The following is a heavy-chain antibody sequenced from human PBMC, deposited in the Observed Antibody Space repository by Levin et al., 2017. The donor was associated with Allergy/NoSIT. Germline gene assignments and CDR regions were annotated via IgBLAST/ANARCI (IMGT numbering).Heavy chain of an antibody. CDR1: GFTFSSYW. J-gene: IGHJ4*02. Sequence: GGSLRLSCAASGFTFSSYWMHWVRQTPGKGLVWVSRINSDGSSTSYADSVKGRFTISRDNAKNTLYLQMNSLRAEDTAVYYCASLYDSSLFDYWGQGTLVTVSS. D-gene: IGHD3-22*01. CDR3: ASLYDSSLFDY. V-gene: IGHV3-74*01. CDR2: INSDGSST.